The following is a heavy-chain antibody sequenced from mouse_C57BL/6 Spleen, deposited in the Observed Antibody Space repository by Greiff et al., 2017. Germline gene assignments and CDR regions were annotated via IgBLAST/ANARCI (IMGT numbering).Heavy chain of an antibody. V-gene: IGHV1-15*01. Sequence: QVQLQQSGAELVRPGASVTLSCKASGYTFTDYEMHWVKQTPVHGLEWIGAIDPETGGTAYNQKFKGKAILTADKSSSTAYMELRSLTSEDCAVYYCTREKEIYYGNYGYFDYWGQGTTLTVSS. J-gene: IGHJ2*01. CDR3: TREKEIYYGNYGYFDY. CDR1: GYTFTDYE. CDR2: IDPETGGT. D-gene: IGHD2-1*01.